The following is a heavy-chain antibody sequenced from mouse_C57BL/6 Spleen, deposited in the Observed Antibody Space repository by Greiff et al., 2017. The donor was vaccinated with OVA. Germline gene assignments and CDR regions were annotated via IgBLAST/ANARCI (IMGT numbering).Heavy chain of an antibody. V-gene: IGHV3-6*01. CDR2: ISYDGSN. CDR3: ARGGYSGAY. Sequence: EVQLQQSGPGLVNPSQSLSLTCSVPGYSITSGYYWNWIRQFPGNKLEWMGYISYDGSNNYNPSLKNRISITRDTSKHQFFLKLNSVTTEDTATYYCARGGYSGAYWGQGTLVTVSA. CDR1: GYSITSGYY. D-gene: IGHD1-2*01. J-gene: IGHJ3*01.